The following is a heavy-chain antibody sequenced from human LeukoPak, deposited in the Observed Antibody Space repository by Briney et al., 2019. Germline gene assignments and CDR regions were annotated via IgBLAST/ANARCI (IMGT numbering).Heavy chain of an antibody. V-gene: IGHV1-2*02. Sequence: ASVKVSCKASGYTFTGYYMHWVRQAPGQGLEWMGWINPNSGGTNHAQKFQGRVTMTRDTSISTAYMELSRLRSDDTAVYYCASFNSGYDWHYWGQGTLVTVSS. CDR3: ASFNSGYDWHY. CDR1: GYTFTGYY. D-gene: IGHD5-12*01. CDR2: INPNSGGT. J-gene: IGHJ4*02.